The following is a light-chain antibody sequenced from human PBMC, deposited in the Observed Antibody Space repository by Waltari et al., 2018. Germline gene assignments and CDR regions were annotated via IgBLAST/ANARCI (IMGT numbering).Light chain of an antibody. CDR1: QGISSS. CDR3: QQLDTYLLT. V-gene: IGKV1-9*01. CDR2: AAS. Sequence: IQLTQSPSSLSVSVGDRGTITCRASQGISSSLAWYQQPPGKAPKLLIYAASTLQSGVPSRFSGSGSGTDFTLTISSLQPEDFATYYCQQLDTYLLTFGGGTKVEIK. J-gene: IGKJ4*01.